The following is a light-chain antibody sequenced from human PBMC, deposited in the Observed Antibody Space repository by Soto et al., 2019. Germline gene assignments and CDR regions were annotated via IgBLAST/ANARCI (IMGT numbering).Light chain of an antibody. V-gene: IGKV3-20*01. CDR2: GAS. Sequence: EIVLTQSPGTLSLSPGERATLSCRASQSVSSSYLAWYQQKPGQAPRLLIYGASSRATGISDRFSGSGSGTDFTLTISRLEPEDFAVYYCQQYDSSLTFSGGTKVEIK. CDR1: QSVSSSY. CDR3: QQYDSSLT. J-gene: IGKJ4*01.